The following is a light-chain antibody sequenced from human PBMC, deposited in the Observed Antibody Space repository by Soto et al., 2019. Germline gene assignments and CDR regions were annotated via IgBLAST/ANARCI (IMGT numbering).Light chain of an antibody. J-gene: IGKJ1*01. CDR2: TAS. V-gene: IGKV1-5*03. CDR3: QQYNSYSRT. CDR1: QSINSW. Sequence: DIQMTQSPSTLSAYVGDRVTITCRASQSINSWLAWFQQKPGKAPKLLIYTASILENGVPSRFSGSGSGTEFTLTISSLQPDDFATYYCQQYNSYSRTFGQGTKVEIK.